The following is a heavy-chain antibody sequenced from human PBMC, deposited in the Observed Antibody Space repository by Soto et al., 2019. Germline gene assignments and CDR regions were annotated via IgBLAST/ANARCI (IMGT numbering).Heavy chain of an antibody. CDR3: AKYSEPCGSICKRWFDP. CDR1: GFSFDDYA. D-gene: IGHD2-21*01. V-gene: IGHV3-9*01. Sequence: GGSLRLSCAASGFSFDDYAMHWVRQAPGKGLEWVSGISWNNGSIGYADSVKGRFTIFRDNAKNTLYLQMNSLRAEDTAVYYCAKYSEPCGSICKRWFDPWGQGTLVTVSS. CDR2: ISWNNGSI. J-gene: IGHJ5*02.